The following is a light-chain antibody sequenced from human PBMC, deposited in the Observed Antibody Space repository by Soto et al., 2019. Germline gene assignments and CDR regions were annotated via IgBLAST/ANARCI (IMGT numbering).Light chain of an antibody. CDR3: QQSHTPPLS. CDR1: QSISRY. V-gene: IGKV1-39*01. CDR2: AAS. Sequence: DLQMTQSPSPLSASVGDRVTVTCRASQSISRYLNWYQQKPGNAPKLLIYAASNLQSGVPSRFCGSGSGTDFTLTISSLLPEDFATYFCQQSHTPPLSFGGGTKVEIK. J-gene: IGKJ4*01.